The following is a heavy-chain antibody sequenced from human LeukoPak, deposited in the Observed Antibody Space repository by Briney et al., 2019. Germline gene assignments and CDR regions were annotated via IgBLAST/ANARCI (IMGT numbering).Heavy chain of an antibody. J-gene: IGHJ1*01. CDR1: GGSISSSSYY. V-gene: IGHV4-39*07. CDR2: IYYSGST. CDR3: ARVAGYSSSWYGVFQH. D-gene: IGHD6-13*01. Sequence: SETLSLTCTVSGGSISSSSYYWGWIRQPPGKGLEWIGSIYYSGSTYYNPSLKSRVTISVDTSKNQSSLKQRSVTAADTAVYYCARVAGYSSSWYGVFQHWGQGTLVTVSS.